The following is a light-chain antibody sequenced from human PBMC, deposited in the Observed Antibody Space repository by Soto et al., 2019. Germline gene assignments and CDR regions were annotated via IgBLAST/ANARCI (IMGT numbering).Light chain of an antibody. J-gene: IGKJ3*01. V-gene: IGKV3-20*01. CDR3: QQYGSSPFT. CDR2: GAS. CDR1: QTVSSNN. Sequence: PGERATLSCRASQTVSSNNLAWYQQKRGQAPRLLIYGASSRAAAIPDRFRGSGSGIDFTLIISSLAPEDFAVYYCQQYGSSPFTFGPGTAVDIK.